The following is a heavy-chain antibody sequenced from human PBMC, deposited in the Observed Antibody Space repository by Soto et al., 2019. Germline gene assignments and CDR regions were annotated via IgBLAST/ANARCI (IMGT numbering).Heavy chain of an antibody. D-gene: IGHD6-13*01. CDR2: IDPSDSYT. CDR3: ARHSASLTYYYGMDV. J-gene: IGHJ6*02. V-gene: IGHV5-10-1*01. Sequence: GESLKISCKGSGYSFTSYWISWVRQMPGKGLEWMGRIDPSDSYTNYSPSFQGHVTISADKSIGTAYLQWSSLKASDTAMYYCARHSASLTYYYGMDVWGQGTTVTVSS. CDR1: GYSFTSYW.